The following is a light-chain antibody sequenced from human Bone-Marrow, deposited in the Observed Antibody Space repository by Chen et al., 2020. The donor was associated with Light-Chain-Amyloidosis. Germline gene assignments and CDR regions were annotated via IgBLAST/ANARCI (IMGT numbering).Light chain of an antibody. CDR1: SSDVGGDNH. V-gene: IGLV2-14*01. Sequence: QSALTQPASVSGSPGQSLTISCTGTSSDVGGDNHVSWYQQHPDKAPKLMIYEVTNRPSWVPDSVSGYKSDNTASLTVSGLQTECESDYFCSSYAITNTLVFGSGTRVTVL. J-gene: IGLJ1*01. CDR2: EVT. CDR3: SSYAITNTLV.